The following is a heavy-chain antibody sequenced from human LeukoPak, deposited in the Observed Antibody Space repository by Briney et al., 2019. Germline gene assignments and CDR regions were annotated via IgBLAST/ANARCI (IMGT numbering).Heavy chain of an antibody. CDR2: ISSSSSTI. CDR1: GFTFSSYS. CDR3: ARKYCSGGSCYSRAFDI. D-gene: IGHD2-15*01. V-gene: IGHV3-48*01. Sequence: GGSLRLSCAASGFTFSSYSMNWVRQAPGKGLEWVSYISSSSSTIYYADSVKGRFTISRDNAKNSLYLQMNSLRAEDTAVYYCARKYCSGGSCYSRAFDIWGQGTMVTVSS. J-gene: IGHJ3*02.